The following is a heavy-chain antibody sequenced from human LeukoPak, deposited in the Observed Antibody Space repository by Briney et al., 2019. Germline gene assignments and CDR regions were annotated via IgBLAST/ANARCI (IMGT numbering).Heavy chain of an antibody. CDR1: GFTVSSNY. Sequence: PGGSLRLSCAASGFTVSSNYMSWVRQAPGKGLEWVSVIYNSGSTYYADSVKGRFTISRDNSKNTLYLQMNSLRAEDTAVYYCARALGVFAYGFDMWGQGTMVTVSS. CDR2: IYNSGST. D-gene: IGHD2-8*01. V-gene: IGHV3-66*01. CDR3: ARALGVFAYGFDM. J-gene: IGHJ3*02.